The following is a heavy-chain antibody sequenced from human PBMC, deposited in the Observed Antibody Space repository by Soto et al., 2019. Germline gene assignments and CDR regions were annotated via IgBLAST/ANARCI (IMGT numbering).Heavy chain of an antibody. J-gene: IGHJ6*02. Sequence: GASVKVSCKASGYTFTSYYMHWVRQAPGQGLEWMGIINPSGGSTSYAQKFQGRVTMTRDTSTSTAYMELRSLRSDDTAVYYCARHYYYDSSGYFGPYYYYYGMDVWGQGTTVTVSS. CDR2: INPSGGST. V-gene: IGHV1-46*01. D-gene: IGHD3-22*01. CDR1: GYTFTSYY. CDR3: ARHYYYDSSGYFGPYYYYYGMDV.